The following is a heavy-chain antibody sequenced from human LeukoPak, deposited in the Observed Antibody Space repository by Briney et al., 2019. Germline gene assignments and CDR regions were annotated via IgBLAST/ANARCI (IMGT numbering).Heavy chain of an antibody. Sequence: GGSLRLSCAASGFTFDDYGMSWVRQAPGKGLEWVANIKQDGSEKYYVDSVKGRFTISRDNAKNSLYLQMNSLRAEDTAVYYCARDGTYLPPSFDYWGQGTLVTVSS. CDR3: ARDGTYLPPSFDY. V-gene: IGHV3-7*01. J-gene: IGHJ4*02. CDR1: GFTFDDYG. D-gene: IGHD1-26*01. CDR2: IKQDGSEK.